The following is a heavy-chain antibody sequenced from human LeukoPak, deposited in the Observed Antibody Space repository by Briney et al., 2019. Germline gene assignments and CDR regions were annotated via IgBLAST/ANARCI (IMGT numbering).Heavy chain of an antibody. J-gene: IGHJ4*02. V-gene: IGHV5-51*01. CDR3: ARPPDY. CDR1: GYTFSSYW. Sequence: GESLKISCEASGYTFSSYWIGWVRQMPGKGLEWMGIIYPTDSSTKYSPSFQGQVTISVDKSINTAYLQWSSLKASDTATYYCARPPDYWGQGTLVTVSS. CDR2: IYPTDSST.